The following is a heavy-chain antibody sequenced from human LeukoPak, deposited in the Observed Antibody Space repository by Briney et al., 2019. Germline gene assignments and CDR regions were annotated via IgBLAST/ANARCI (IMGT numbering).Heavy chain of an antibody. D-gene: IGHD6-13*01. CDR3: ARAPYSSSWYVRGSYFEY. CDR2: INHSGST. CDR1: GGSFSGYY. J-gene: IGHJ4*02. Sequence: SETLSLTCAVYGGSFSGYYWSWIRQPPGKGLEWIGEINHSGSTNYNPSLKSRVTISVDTSKNQFSLKLSSVTAADTAVYYCARAPYSSSWYVRGSYFEYWGQGTLVTVSS. V-gene: IGHV4-34*01.